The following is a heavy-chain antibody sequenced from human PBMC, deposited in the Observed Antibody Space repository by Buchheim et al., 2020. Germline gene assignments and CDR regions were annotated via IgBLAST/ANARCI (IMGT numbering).Heavy chain of an antibody. CDR2: IWYDGSNK. J-gene: IGHJ4*02. V-gene: IGHV3-33*01. CDR3: ARDPFGDLLDY. D-gene: IGHD4-17*01. CDR1: GFTFSSYG. Sequence: QVQLVESGGGVVQPGRSLRLSCAASGFTFSSYGMHWVRQAPGKGLEWAAVIWYDGSNKYYADSVKGRFTISRDNSKNTLYLQMNSLRAEDTAVYYCARDPFGDLLDYWGQGTL.